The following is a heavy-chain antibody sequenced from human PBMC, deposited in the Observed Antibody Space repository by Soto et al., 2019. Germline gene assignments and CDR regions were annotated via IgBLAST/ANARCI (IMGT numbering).Heavy chain of an antibody. Sequence: QVQLQQWGAGLLKPSETLSLTCAVYGGSFSGYYWSWIRQPPGKGLEWIGEINHSGGTNYNPSLISRVTISVDTSNNQFSLKLSSVTAADTAVYYCARAPSRYNDILTCYYSDYWGQVTLVTVSS. CDR2: INHSGGT. CDR1: GGSFSGYY. V-gene: IGHV4-34*01. J-gene: IGHJ4*02. CDR3: ARAPSRYNDILTCYYSDY. D-gene: IGHD3-9*01.